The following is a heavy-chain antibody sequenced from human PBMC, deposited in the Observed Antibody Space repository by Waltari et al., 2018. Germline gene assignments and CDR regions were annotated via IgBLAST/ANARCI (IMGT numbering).Heavy chain of an antibody. J-gene: IGHJ4*02. V-gene: IGHV1-69-2*01. Sequence: VQLVQSGSELKKPGASVKVSCKASGYTFTSYAMNWVRQAPGQGLEWMGRVDPEDGETIYAEKFQGRVTITADTSTDTAYMELSSLRSEDTAVYYCATTQSGWLDYWGQGTLVTVSS. CDR1: GYTFTSYA. D-gene: IGHD6-19*01. CDR2: VDPEDGET. CDR3: ATTQSGWLDY.